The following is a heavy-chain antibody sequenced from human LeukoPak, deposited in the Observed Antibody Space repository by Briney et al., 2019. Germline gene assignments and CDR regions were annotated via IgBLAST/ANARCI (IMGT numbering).Heavy chain of an antibody. V-gene: IGHV4-34*01. CDR3: ARGRIKYCSGGSCYSGSGWFDP. CDR1: GGSLSGYY. CDR2: INHSGST. Sequence: WEALSLTCAVYGGSLSGYYWSWIRQPPGKGLEWIGEINHSGSTNYNPSLKSRVTISVDTSKNQFSLKLSSVTAADTAVYYCARGRIKYCSGGSCYSGSGWFDPWGQGTLVTVSS. J-gene: IGHJ5*02. D-gene: IGHD2-15*01.